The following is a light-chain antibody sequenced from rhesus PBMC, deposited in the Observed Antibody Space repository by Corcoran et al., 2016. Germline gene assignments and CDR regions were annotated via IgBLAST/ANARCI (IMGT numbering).Light chain of an antibody. CDR1: QSVSSS. CDR2: GAI. CDR3: QQYKDWNS. Sequence: EIVMTQSPATLSLSPGERASLFCRAIQSVSSSFAWYQQQPGQDPRLLIYGAITLATGIPDRFSGRWSGREFTLTISRLEPEDFAVYYCQQYKDWNSFGLGTKVEIK. V-gene: IGKV3-42*03. J-gene: IGKJ2*01.